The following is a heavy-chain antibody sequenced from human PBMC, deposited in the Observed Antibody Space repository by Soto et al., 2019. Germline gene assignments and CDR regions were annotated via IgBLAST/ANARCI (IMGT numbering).Heavy chain of an antibody. CDR1: GFTFSDYC. CDR3: ARGFGSSWFHY. CDR2: ITGDSAVI. J-gene: IGHJ4*02. V-gene: IGHV3-48*01. Sequence: PGGSLRLSCAASGFTFSDYCMSWVRQAPGKGPEWVSFITGDSAVIYYADSVKGRFTISRDNAKNSLYLQMNSLRAEDTAVYYCARGFGSSWFHYWGQGTLVTVSS. D-gene: IGHD6-13*01.